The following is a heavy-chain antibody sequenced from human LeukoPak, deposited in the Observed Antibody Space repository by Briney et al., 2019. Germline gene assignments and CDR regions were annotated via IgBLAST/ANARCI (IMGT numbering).Heavy chain of an antibody. CDR2: INHSGST. J-gene: IGHJ6*03. CDR1: IGSFSGYY. V-gene: IGHV4-34*01. CDR3: ARGYYGSGSHCCHMDV. D-gene: IGHD3-10*01. Sequence: SETLSLTCAVYIGSFSGYYWSWIRQPPGKGLEWIGEINHSGSTNYNSSLKSRVTISVDTSKNQFSLKLSSVTAADTAVYYCARGYYGSGSHCCHMDVWGKGTTITVS.